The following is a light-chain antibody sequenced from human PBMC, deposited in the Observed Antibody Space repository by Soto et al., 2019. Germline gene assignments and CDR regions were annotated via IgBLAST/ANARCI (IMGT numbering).Light chain of an antibody. J-gene: IGLJ3*02. CDR2: GNS. V-gene: IGLV1-40*01. Sequence: QSVLTQPPSVSGAPGQRVTISCTGSSSNIGAGYDVHWYQQIPGTAPKLLIYGNSNRPSGVPDRFSGSKSGTSASLAITGLQAEDEADYYCQSYDSSLFWVFGGGTKLTVL. CDR3: QSYDSSLFWV. CDR1: SSNIGAGYD.